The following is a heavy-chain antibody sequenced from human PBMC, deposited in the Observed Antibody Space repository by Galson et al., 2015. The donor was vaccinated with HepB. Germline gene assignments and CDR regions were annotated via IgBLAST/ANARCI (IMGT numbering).Heavy chain of an antibody. Sequence: PALVKPTQTLTLTCTVSGFSLNNARMGVSWIRQPPGKALEWLAHIFSNDEKSYSTSLKSRLTISKDTSKSQVVLTMTNMDPVDTATYYCARIRVAEYSSSRENDYWGQGTLVTVSS. CDR2: IFSNDEK. CDR3: ARIRVAEYSSSRENDY. D-gene: IGHD6-6*01. V-gene: IGHV2-26*01. J-gene: IGHJ4*02. CDR1: GFSLNNARMG.